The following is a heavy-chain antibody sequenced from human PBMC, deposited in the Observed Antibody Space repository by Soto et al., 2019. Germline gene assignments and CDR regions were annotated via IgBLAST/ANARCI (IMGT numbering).Heavy chain of an antibody. Sequence: QVQLVESGGGVVQPGRSLRLSCAASGFTFSSYGMHWVRQAPGKGLEWVVVISYDGSNKYYADSVKGRFTISRDNSKNTLYLQMNSLRAEDTAVYYCAKDKRAVVVTAPFDYWGQGTLVTVYS. CDR2: ISYDGSNK. CDR3: AKDKRAVVVTAPFDY. J-gene: IGHJ4*02. D-gene: IGHD2-21*02. V-gene: IGHV3-30*18. CDR1: GFTFSSYG.